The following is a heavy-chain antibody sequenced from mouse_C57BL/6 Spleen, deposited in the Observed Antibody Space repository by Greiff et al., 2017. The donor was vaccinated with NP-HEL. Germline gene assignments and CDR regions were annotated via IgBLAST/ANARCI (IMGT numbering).Heavy chain of an antibody. J-gene: IGHJ4*01. CDR1: GFTFSSYA. CDR3: ARDALPIDY. Sequence: EVNLVESGGGLVKPGGSLKLSCEASGFTFSSYAMSWVRQTPGKRLEWVATISDGGSYTYYTDNVKGRFTISRDNAKNNRYLQMSHLKSEDTAMYYCARDALPIDYWGQGTSVTVSS. V-gene: IGHV5-4*01. CDR2: ISDGGSYT. D-gene: IGHD6-1*01.